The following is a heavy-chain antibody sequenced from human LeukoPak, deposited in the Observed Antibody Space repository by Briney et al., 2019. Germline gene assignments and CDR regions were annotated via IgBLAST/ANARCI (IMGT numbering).Heavy chain of an antibody. V-gene: IGHV1-18*01. CDR1: GYTFTSYG. J-gene: IGHJ4*02. Sequence: ASVKVSCTASGYTFTSYGISWVRQAPGQGLEWMGWISAYNGNTNYAQKLQGRVTMTTDTSTSTAYMELRSLRSDDTAVYYCARPIRDIAAAADFDYWGQGTLVTVSS. CDR3: ARPIRDIAAAADFDY. D-gene: IGHD6-13*01. CDR2: ISAYNGNT.